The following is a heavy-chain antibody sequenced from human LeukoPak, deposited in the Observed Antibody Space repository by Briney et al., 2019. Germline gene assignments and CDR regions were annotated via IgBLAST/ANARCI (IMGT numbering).Heavy chain of an antibody. J-gene: IGHJ4*02. CDR2: INAGNGNT. V-gene: IGHV1-3*01. CDR1: GYTFTSYA. D-gene: IGHD3-9*01. Sequence: ASVKVSCKASGYTFTSYAMHWVRQAPGQRLEWMGWINAGNGNTKYSQKFQGRVTITRDTSASTAYTELSSLRSEDTAVYYCAWETYDILTGYRGYFDYWGQGTLVTVSS. CDR3: AWETYDILTGYRGYFDY.